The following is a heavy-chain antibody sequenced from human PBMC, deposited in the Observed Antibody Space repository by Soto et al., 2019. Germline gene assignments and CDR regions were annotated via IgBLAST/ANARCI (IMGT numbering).Heavy chain of an antibody. D-gene: IGHD2-15*01. CDR2: IYYSGST. J-gene: IGHJ2*01. CDR1: GGSIGSGGYY. V-gene: IGHV4-30-4*01. Sequence: QVQLQESGPGLVEPSQTLSLTCSVSGGSIGSGGYYWSWIRQPPGKGLEWIGYIYYSGSTYYNPSLKSRVTISVDTSKNQFSLKLSSVTAADTAVYYCARVVNRPVRFDLWGRGTLVTVSS. CDR3: ARVVNRPVRFDL.